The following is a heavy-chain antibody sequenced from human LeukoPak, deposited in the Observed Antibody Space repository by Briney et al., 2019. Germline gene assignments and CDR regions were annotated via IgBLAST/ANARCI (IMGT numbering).Heavy chain of an antibody. CDR1: GLNLSNAW. J-gene: IGHJ4*02. D-gene: IGHD3-22*01. V-gene: IGHV3-74*01. CDR3: VRDWGYESSGYWQKYFDS. Sequence: PGESLRLSCGASGLNLSNAWMKWVRQAPGKGLVWVSRISNDGSNRNYADSVKGRFTSSRDNDNNQVYLQMNSLRAEDTAVYYCVRDWGYESSGYWQKYFDSWGQGTLVTVSS. CDR2: ISNDGSNR.